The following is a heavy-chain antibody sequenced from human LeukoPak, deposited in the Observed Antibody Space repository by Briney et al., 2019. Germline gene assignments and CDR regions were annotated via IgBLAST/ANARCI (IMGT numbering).Heavy chain of an antibody. Sequence: PSETLSLTCAVYGGTFSGYNWNWIRQPPGKGLEWIGEISLSGATRYNPSLKSRLTISADTSKNQFSLKLKSVTAADTAVYYCARGSPKHDSWGQGTLVTVSS. CDR3: ARGSPKHDS. CDR1: GGTFSGYN. CDR2: ISLSGAT. J-gene: IGHJ5*01. V-gene: IGHV4-34*01.